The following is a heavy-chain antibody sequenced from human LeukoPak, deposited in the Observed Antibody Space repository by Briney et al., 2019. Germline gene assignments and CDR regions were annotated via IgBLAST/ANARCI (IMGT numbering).Heavy chain of an antibody. CDR3: ARAMGTSTYYYYYMDV. V-gene: IGHV3-11*04. D-gene: IGHD1-14*01. CDR2: ISGSGSTI. Sequence: PGGSLRLSCAASGFTFSDYYMSWIRQAPGKGLEWVSYISGSGSTIYYADSVKGRFAISRDNAKNSLYLQMNSVRAEDTAVYYCARAMGTSTYYYYYMDVWGKGTTVTVSS. CDR1: GFTFSDYY. J-gene: IGHJ6*03.